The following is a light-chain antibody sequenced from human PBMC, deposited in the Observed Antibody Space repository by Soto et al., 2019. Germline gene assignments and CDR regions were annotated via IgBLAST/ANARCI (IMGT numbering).Light chain of an antibody. V-gene: IGLV2-14*01. Sequence: QSVLTQPASVSGSPGQSITISCTGTSSDVGAYNYDSWYQQYPGEAPKVIIYDVSHRPAGVSNRFSGSKSGNTASLTISGLKTQGAADYFCRSYTTATTYGFGTGTKVTV. J-gene: IGLJ1*01. CDR3: RSYTTATTYG. CDR2: DVS. CDR1: SSDVGAYNY.